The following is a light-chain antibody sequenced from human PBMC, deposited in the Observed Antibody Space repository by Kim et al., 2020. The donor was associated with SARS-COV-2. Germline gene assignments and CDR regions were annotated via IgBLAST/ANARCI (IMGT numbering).Light chain of an antibody. J-gene: IGLJ2*01. CDR2: QDS. Sequence: YELTQPPSVSVSPGQTASITCSGDKLGDKYACWYQQKPGQSPVVVIHQDSKRPSGIPERFSGSNSGNTATLTISGAQAMDEADYYCQAWDSSTVVFGGGT. CDR3: QAWDSSTVV. V-gene: IGLV3-1*01. CDR1: KLGDKY.